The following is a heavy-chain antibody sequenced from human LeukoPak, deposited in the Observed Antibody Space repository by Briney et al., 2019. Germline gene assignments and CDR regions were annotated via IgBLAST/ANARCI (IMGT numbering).Heavy chain of an antibody. V-gene: IGHV4-34*01. D-gene: IGHD6-19*01. J-gene: IGHJ5*02. Sequence: SETLSLTCAVYGGSFSGYYWSWIRQPPGKGLEWIGEINHSGSTNYNPSLKSRVTISVDTSKNQFSLKLSPVTAADTAVYYCARVKSGWYYWFDPWGQGTLVTVSS. CDR3: ARVKSGWYYWFDP. CDR2: INHSGST. CDR1: GGSFSGYY.